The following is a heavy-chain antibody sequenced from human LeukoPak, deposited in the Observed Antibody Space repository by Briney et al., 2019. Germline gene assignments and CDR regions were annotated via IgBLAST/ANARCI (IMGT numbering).Heavy chain of an antibody. J-gene: IGHJ4*02. Sequence: PGGSLRLSCAASGFTLSSYNMNWVRQAPGKGLEWVSFISSSSTYIYYADSVKGRFTISRDNAKNSLYLQMNSLRAEDTAVYYCGTWTTVASYFDYWGQGTLVTVSS. CDR3: GTWTTVASYFDY. V-gene: IGHV3-21*06. CDR2: ISSSSTYI. CDR1: GFTLSSYN. D-gene: IGHD4-17*01.